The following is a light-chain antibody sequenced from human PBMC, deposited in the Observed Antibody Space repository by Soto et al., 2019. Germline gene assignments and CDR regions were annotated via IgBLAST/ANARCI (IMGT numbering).Light chain of an antibody. V-gene: IGKV3-15*01. Sequence: EIVMTQSPATLSVSPGERATLSCRASQSVSSNLAWYQQKPGQAPRLLIYGASTWATGIPARFSGSGSGTEFTLPVSSLQSEDFAVYYCQQYNNWLPPFGQGTKVEIK. CDR1: QSVSSN. CDR2: GAS. J-gene: IGKJ1*01. CDR3: QQYNNWLPP.